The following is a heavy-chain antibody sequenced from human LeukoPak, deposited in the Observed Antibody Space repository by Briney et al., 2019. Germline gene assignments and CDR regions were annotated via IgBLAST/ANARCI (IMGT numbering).Heavy chain of an antibody. Sequence: SETLSLTCTVSDYSISSGYYWGWFRQPPGKWLEWTGSIFQSGHTYYSPSLKSRVTTSVDTSNNRFSLSLSAGTAADTAIYYCARDTRTAQGFDYWGQGILVTVS. CDR1: DYSISSGYY. V-gene: IGHV4-38-2*02. J-gene: IGHJ4*02. CDR3: ARDTRTAQGFDY. CDR2: IFQSGHT. D-gene: IGHD2-15*01.